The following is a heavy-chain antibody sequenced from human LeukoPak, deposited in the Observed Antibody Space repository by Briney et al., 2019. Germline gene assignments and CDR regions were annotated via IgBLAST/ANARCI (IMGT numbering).Heavy chain of an antibody. CDR3: ARQEVGYSYGRYNYFDY. V-gene: IGHV5-51*01. CDR2: IYPGDSDT. J-gene: IGHJ4*02. Sequence: GESLKISCKGSGYSFISYWIGWVRQMPGKGLEWMGIIYPGDSDTRYSPSFQGQVTISADKSISTAYLQWSSLKASDTAMYYCARQEVGYSYGRYNYFDYWGQGTLVTVSS. D-gene: IGHD5-18*01. CDR1: GYSFISYW.